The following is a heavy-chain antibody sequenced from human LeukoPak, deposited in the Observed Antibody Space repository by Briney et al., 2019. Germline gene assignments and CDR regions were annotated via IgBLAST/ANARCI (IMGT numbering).Heavy chain of an antibody. CDR2: MYYSGNT. J-gene: IGHJ4*02. CDR1: GGSVSSGSFF. Sequence: SETLSLTCTVSGGSVSSGSFFWGWIRQFPGKGLEWIESMYYSGNTYYNPSLKSRVTISVDTSKNQFSLKLNSVTAADTAVYYCARALKSGVGEVHIPDYWGQGTLVTVSS. D-gene: IGHD3-10*01. CDR3: ARALKSGVGEVHIPDY. V-gene: IGHV4-39*07.